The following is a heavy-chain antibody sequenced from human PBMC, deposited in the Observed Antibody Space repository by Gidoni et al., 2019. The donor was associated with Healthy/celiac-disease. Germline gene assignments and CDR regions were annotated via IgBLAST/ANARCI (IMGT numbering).Heavy chain of an antibody. CDR3: ARDRYYYDSSGYFYYYYYGMDV. J-gene: IGHJ6*02. CDR1: GFTFSSYW. CDR2: IKQDGSEK. D-gene: IGHD3-22*01. Sequence: EVQLVESGGGLVQPGGSLRLSCAAPGFTFSSYWMSCVPPAPGTGLEWVANIKQDGSEKYYVDSVKGRFTISRDNAKNSLYLQMNSLRAEDTAVYYCARDRYYYDSSGYFYYYYYGMDVWGQGTTVTVSS. V-gene: IGHV3-7*01.